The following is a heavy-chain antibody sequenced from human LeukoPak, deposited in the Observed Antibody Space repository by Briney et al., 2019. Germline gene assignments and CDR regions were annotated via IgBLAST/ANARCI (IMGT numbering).Heavy chain of an antibody. CDR3: AGGRSTYYYTIDY. CDR1: GFTFSSSW. Sequence: GRSLRLSCAASGFTFSSSWMHWDRQAPGKGLVWVSRVNSDGSSTTYADSVKGRFTISRDNAKNTLYLQMNSLRAEDTAVYYCAGGRSTYYYTIDYWGQRTLVTVSS. D-gene: IGHD3-3*01. CDR2: VNSDGSST. V-gene: IGHV3-74*01. J-gene: IGHJ4*02.